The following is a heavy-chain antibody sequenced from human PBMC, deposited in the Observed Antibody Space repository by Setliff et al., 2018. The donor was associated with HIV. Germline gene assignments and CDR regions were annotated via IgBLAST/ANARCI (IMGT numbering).Heavy chain of an antibody. CDR1: GFTFSSYW. CDR2: IKQDGSEK. CDR3: VRGLAAAGGYAMDV. D-gene: IGHD6-13*01. Sequence: PGGSLRLSCAASGFTFSSYWMSWVRQAPGKGLEWVANIKQDGSEKYYVDSVKGRFTVSRDNAKNSLYLQMNSLRAEDTAVYYCVRGLAAAGGYAMDVWGQGTTVTVS. V-gene: IGHV3-7*05. J-gene: IGHJ6*02.